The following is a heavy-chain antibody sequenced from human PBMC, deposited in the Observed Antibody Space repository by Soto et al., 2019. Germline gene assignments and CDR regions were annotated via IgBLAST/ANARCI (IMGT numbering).Heavy chain of an antibody. Sequence: QVQLQESGPGLVKPSETLSLTCTVSGGSISSYYWSWIRQPPGKGLEWIGYIYYSGSTNYNPSLTSRVTISVDTSKNQFSLKLSSVTAADTAVYYCARGGITIFGVVITSSYYYMDVWGKGTTVTVSS. CDR2: IYYSGST. V-gene: IGHV4-59*01. D-gene: IGHD3-3*01. J-gene: IGHJ6*03. CDR3: ARGGITIFGVVITSSYYYMDV. CDR1: GGSISSYY.